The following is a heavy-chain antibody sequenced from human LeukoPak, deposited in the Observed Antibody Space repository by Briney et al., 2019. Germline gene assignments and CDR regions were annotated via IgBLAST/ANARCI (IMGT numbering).Heavy chain of an antibody. J-gene: IGHJ4*02. Sequence: SETLSLTCTVFGGSISSSSYYWGWVRQPPGKGLEWIGSIYYSESTYYNPSLKSRVTISVDTSKNQFSLKLSSVTAADTAVYYCARRSYYDSSGIFDYWGQGTLVTVSS. V-gene: IGHV4-39*01. D-gene: IGHD3-22*01. CDR3: ARRSYYDSSGIFDY. CDR1: GGSISSSSYY. CDR2: IYYSEST.